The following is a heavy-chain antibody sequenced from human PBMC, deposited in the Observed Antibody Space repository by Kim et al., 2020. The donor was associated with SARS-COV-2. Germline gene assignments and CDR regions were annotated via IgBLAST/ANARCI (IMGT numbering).Heavy chain of an antibody. D-gene: IGHD5-18*01. V-gene: IGHV1-69*13. CDR3: ARAPDTAMDFYYYYYGMDV. Sequence: SVKVSCKASGGTFSSYAISWVRQAPGQGLEWMGGIIPIFGTANYAQKFQGRVTITADESTSTAYMELSSLRSEDTAVYYCARAPDTAMDFYYYYYGMDVWGQGTTVTVSS. J-gene: IGHJ6*02. CDR2: IIPIFGTA. CDR1: GGTFSSYA.